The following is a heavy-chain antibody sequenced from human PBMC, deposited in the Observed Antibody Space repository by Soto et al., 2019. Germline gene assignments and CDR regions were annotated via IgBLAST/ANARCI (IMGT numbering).Heavy chain of an antibody. CDR2: IKSKGDGGTT. CDR3: TTAWGTTCCWSYHGMGV. J-gene: IGHJ6*02. D-gene: IGHD2-2*01. CDR1: GFIFNNAW. V-gene: IGHV3-15*01. Sequence: EVQLVESGGGLVKPGGSLRLSCEASGFIFNNAWMNWDRQSPGKGLEWVGHIKSKGDGGTTDYPAPVKGRFIISRDDSQKTLSLQMDSLKTEDTAVYYCTTAWGTTCCWSYHGMGVWGQGTTVTVSS.